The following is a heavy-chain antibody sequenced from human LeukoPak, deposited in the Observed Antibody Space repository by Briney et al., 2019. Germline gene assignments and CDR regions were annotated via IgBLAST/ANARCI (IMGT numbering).Heavy chain of an antibody. CDR2: MCYSGST. J-gene: IGHJ5*02. V-gene: IGHV4-59*01. CDR1: GGSISSYN. Sequence: PSETLSLTCTFSGGSISSYNWSWIRQPRGKGLEWIAYMCYSGSTNYNPSLKSRVTISVDTSKNQFSLKLSSVTAADTAVYYCASQFRYCSSTSCYNWFDPWGQGALVTVSS. CDR3: ASQFRYCSSTSCYNWFDP. D-gene: IGHD2-2*01.